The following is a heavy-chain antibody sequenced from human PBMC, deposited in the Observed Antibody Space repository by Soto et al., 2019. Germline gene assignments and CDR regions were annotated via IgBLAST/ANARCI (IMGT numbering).Heavy chain of an antibody. V-gene: IGHV3-11*06. CDR3: SRGGSGCLIDL. D-gene: IGHD3-22*01. Sequence: QVQLVESGGGLVKPGGSMRLSCASSGFTFSDHYMSWIRRSPGKGLEFLSYISPRTTYKNYADSVKGRFTISRDNAKNSLYLQLNSLRDEDTSIYYCSRGGSGCLIDLWGHGTFVTVSS. CDR2: ISPRTTYK. J-gene: IGHJ5*02. CDR1: GFTFSDHY.